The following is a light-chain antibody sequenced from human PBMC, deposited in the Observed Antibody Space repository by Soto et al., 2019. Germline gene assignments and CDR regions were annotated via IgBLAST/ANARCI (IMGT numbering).Light chain of an antibody. V-gene: IGKV3-20*01. CDR3: QQYGSSST. CDR1: QSLSSSY. Sequence: EIVLTQSAGALSLSPGERATLSCRASQSLSSSYLAWYQQKPGQAPTLLIYGASNRATGIPDRFSGSGSGTDFTLTISRLEPEDFAVYYCQQYGSSSTFGQGTRLEIK. J-gene: IGKJ5*01. CDR2: GAS.